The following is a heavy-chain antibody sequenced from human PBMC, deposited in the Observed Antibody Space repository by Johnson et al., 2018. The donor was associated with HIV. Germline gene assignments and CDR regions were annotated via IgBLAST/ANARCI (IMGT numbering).Heavy chain of an antibody. CDR2: ITYDGRNK. D-gene: IGHD3-10*01. Sequence: QVQLVESGGGVVQPGGSLRLSCAASGFTFRSYAMHWVRQAPGKGLEWVAVITYDGRNKYYADFVKGRFIISRDNSKNTLYLQMNSLRAEDTAVYYCARSGYGSGSTHDAFDIWGQGTMVTVSS. J-gene: IGHJ3*02. CDR1: GFTFRSYA. V-gene: IGHV3-30*14. CDR3: ARSGYGSGSTHDAFDI.